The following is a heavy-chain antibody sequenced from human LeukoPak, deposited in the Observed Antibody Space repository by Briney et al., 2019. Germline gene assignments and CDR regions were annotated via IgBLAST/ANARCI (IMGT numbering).Heavy chain of an antibody. V-gene: IGHV3-21*01. CDR3: ARVAVAGPTGWFDS. D-gene: IGHD6-19*01. CDR1: GFALRSYT. Sequence: GGSLRLSCAASGFALRSYTVTWVRQAPGKGLEWVSSISSTSAYIYYAESVKGRFSISRDNVDNVVHLQMSSLTNEDTAVYYCARVAVAGPTGWFDSWGQGTLVIVSS. J-gene: IGHJ5*01. CDR2: ISSTSAYI.